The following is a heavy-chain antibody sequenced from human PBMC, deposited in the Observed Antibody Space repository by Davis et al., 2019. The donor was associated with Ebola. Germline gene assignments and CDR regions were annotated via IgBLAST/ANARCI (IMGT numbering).Heavy chain of an antibody. CDR2: IYYSGST. V-gene: IGHV4-39*01. J-gene: IGHJ5*02. CDR3: ARPGSSSWLNWFDP. D-gene: IGHD6-13*01. CDR1: GGSISSSSYY. Sequence: MPSETLSLTCTVSGGSISSSSYYWGWIRQPPGKGLEWIGSIYYSGSTYYNPSLKSRVTISVDTSKNQFSLKLSSVTAADTPVYYCARPGSSSWLNWFDPWGQGTLVTVSS.